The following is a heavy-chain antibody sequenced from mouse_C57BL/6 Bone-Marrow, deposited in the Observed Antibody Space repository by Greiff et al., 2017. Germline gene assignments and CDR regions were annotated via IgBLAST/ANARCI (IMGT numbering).Heavy chain of an antibody. CDR2: IYPRSGNT. V-gene: IGHV1-81*01. Sequence: QVQLQQSGAELARPGASVKLSCKASGYTFTSYGISWVKQRTGQGLEWIGEIYPRSGNTYYNEKFKGKATLTADKSSSTAYMELRRLTSEDSGVYCCARWRIYYDYDGVWWYFDVWGTGTTVTVYS. J-gene: IGHJ1*03. D-gene: IGHD2-4*01. CDR1: GYTFTSYG. CDR3: ARWRIYYDYDGVWWYFDV.